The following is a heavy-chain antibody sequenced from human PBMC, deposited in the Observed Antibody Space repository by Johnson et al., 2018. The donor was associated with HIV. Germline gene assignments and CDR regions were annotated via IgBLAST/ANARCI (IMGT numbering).Heavy chain of an antibody. V-gene: IGHV3-30-3*01. CDR3: AKVAQGVDDAFDI. CDR1: GFTFSSYA. Sequence: QVHLVESGGGVVQPGRSLRLSCAASGFTFSSYAMHWVRQAPGKGLEWVAVISYDGSNKYYADSVKGRFTISRDNSRNTLYLQMNSLRAEDTAVYYCAKVAQGVDDAFDIWGQGTMVTVSS. D-gene: IGHD3-10*01. J-gene: IGHJ3*02. CDR2: ISYDGSNK.